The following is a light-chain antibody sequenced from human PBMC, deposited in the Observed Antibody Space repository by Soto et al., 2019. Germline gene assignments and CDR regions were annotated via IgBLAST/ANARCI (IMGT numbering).Light chain of an antibody. CDR1: QGLSSS. J-gene: IGKJ2*01. CDR3: QQTYSNSLYT. CDR2: PAS. Sequence: DIQLTQSPSFLSASVGDRVTITCRASQGLSSSLAWYQQRPGKVPQLLIYPASTLQSGVPARFSGSGSGTEFTLTISSLQSEDFATYFCQQTYSNSLYTFGQGTTLDIK. V-gene: IGKV1-9*01.